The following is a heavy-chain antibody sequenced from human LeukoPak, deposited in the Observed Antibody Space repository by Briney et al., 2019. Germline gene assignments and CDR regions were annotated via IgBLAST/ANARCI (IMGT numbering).Heavy chain of an antibody. CDR3: AELGITMIGGV. CDR1: GFTFSSYG. V-gene: IGHV3-48*04. J-gene: IGHJ6*04. CDR2: ISSSGSTI. D-gene: IGHD3-10*02. Sequence: GGSLRLSCAASGFTFSSYGMHWVRQAPGKGLEWVSYISSSGSTIYYADSVKGRFTISRNNAKNSLYLQMNSLRAEDTAVYYCAELGITMIGGVWGKGTTVTISS.